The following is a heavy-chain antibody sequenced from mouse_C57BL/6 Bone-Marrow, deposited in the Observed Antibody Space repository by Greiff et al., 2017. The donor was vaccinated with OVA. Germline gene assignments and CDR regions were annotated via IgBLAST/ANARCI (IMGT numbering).Heavy chain of an antibody. CDR2: ISYYGST. V-gene: IGHV3-6*01. Sequence: EVQLVESGPGLVKPSQSLSLTCSVTGYSITSGYYWNWIRQFPGNKLECMGYISYYGSTNYNPSLNNRISITRDTSTNQFFLKLNSVTTEDTATYYCARGGAMDYWGQGTSVTVSS. CDR3: ARGGAMDY. CDR1: GYSITSGYY. J-gene: IGHJ4*01.